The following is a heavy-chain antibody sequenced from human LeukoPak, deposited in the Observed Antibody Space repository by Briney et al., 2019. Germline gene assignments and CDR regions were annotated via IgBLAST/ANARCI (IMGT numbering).Heavy chain of an antibody. Sequence: SETLSLTCTVSGGSISSSGSYWGWIRQPPGKGLEWIVSIYYSGNTYNPSLKSRVTISVDTSKNQFSLNLTSVNAADTAVYYCARVMAARREDLNWFDPWGQGTLVTVSS. CDR1: GGSISSSGSY. V-gene: IGHV4-39*07. D-gene: IGHD6-6*01. CDR3: ARVMAARREDLNWFDP. CDR2: IYYSGNT. J-gene: IGHJ5*02.